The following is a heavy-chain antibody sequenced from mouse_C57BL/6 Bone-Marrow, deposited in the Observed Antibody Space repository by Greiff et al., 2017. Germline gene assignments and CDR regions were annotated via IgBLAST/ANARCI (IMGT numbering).Heavy chain of an antibody. D-gene: IGHD2-4*01. CDR1: GFSLTSYG. CDR2: IWSDGST. Sequence: VQLQESGPGLVAPSQSLSITCTVSGFSLTSYGVHWVRQPPGKGLEWLVVIWSDGSTTYNSALKSRLSISKDNSKSQVFLKLNSLQTDDTAMYYCARHLNYGDAMDYWGQGTSVTVSS. J-gene: IGHJ4*01. V-gene: IGHV2-6-1*01. CDR3: ARHLNYGDAMDY.